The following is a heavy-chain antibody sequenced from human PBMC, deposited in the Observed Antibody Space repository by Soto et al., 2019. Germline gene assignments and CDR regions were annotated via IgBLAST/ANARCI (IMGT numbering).Heavy chain of an antibody. CDR3: ARENSIAHLSYYYGMDV. D-gene: IGHD3-22*01. Sequence: QVQLLQSGAEVKTPGSSVQVSCKASGGTFSSYVISWVRQAPGQGLEWMGGIIPMFGTTNYAQKFQDRLTITADESTSTAYMELSSLRSEDTAVYFCARENSIAHLSYYYGMDVWGQGTTVTVSS. V-gene: IGHV1-69*01. CDR1: GGTFSSYV. J-gene: IGHJ6*02. CDR2: IIPMFGTT.